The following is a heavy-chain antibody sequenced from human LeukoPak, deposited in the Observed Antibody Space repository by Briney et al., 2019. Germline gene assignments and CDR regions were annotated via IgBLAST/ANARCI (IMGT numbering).Heavy chain of an antibody. V-gene: IGHV4-34*01. J-gene: IGHJ5*02. D-gene: IGHD6-19*01. CDR1: GGSFSGYY. CDR3: ARIAVAFRARFDP. CDR2: INHSGST. Sequence: SETLSLTCAVYGGSFSGYYWSWIRQPPGKGLEWIGEINHSGSTNYNPSLKSRVTISVDTSKNQFSLKLSSVTAADTAVYYCARIAVAFRARFDPWGQGTLVTVSS.